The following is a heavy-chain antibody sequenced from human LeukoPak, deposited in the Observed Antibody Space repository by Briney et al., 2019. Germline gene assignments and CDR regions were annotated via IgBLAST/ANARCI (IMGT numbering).Heavy chain of an antibody. CDR3: ARDPHNGYSSGWYPGNAFDI. CDR2: INHSGST. CDR1: GGSFSGYY. D-gene: IGHD6-19*01. J-gene: IGHJ3*02. V-gene: IGHV4-34*01. Sequence: SETLSLTCAVYGGSFSGYYWSWIRQPPGKGLEWIGEINHSGSTNYNPSLKSRVTISVDTSKNQFSLKLSSVTAADTAVYYCARDPHNGYSSGWYPGNAFDIWGQGTMVTVSS.